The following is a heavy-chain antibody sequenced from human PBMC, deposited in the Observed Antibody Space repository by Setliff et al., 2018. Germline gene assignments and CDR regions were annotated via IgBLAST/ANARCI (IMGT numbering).Heavy chain of an antibody. D-gene: IGHD6-13*01. CDR1: GYTLSRHY. Sequence: GASVKVSCKATGYTLSRHYMHWARQAPGQGLEWMGIINPGVGSASIVQKFQGRVTTTSDTSTSTVYMEFTGLTSEDTAVYYCARAGVAAADRKGLLEYWGQGTLVTVSS. J-gene: IGHJ4*02. CDR2: INPGVGSA. V-gene: IGHV1-46*01. CDR3: ARAGVAAADRKGLLEY.